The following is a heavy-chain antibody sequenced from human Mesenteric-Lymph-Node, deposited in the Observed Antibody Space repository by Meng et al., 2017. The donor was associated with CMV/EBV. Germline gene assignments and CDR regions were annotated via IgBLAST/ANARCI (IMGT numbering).Heavy chain of an antibody. V-gene: IGHV3-74*01. J-gene: IGHJ4*02. D-gene: IGHD4-17*01. Sequence: GGSLRLSCVVSGFTISTYWMNWVRQAPGKGLEWVSRINTDGTNTNYAESVKGRFTISRDNAKSTLYLQMNSLTAEDTAVSYCIRGPYGADSWYDYWGQGTLVTVSS. CDR3: IRGPYGADSWYDY. CDR2: INTDGTNT. CDR1: GFTISTYW.